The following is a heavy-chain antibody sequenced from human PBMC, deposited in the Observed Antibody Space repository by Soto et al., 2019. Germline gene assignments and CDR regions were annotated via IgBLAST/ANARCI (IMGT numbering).Heavy chain of an antibody. CDR2: IYSGGST. CDR3: ARGGSNYGPMGLLIFEYYMDV. CDR1: GFTVSSNY. V-gene: IGHV3-53*04. D-gene: IGHD3-3*01. J-gene: IGHJ6*03. Sequence: EVQLVESGGGLVQPGGYLRLSCAASGFTVSSNYMSCVRQAPGKGREWVSVIYSGGSTYYADSVKCRFTTSRHNSKNTLYLQMNSLRAEDTAVYYCARGGSNYGPMGLLIFEYYMDVWGKGTTVTVSS.